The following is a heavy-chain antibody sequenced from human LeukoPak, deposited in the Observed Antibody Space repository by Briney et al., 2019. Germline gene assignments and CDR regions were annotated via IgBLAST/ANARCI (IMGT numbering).Heavy chain of an antibody. CDR2: IYPGDSDT. V-gene: IGHV5-51*01. CDR3: ARPALYCSSTVCPPYMDV. CDR1: GYSFTSYW. J-gene: IGHJ6*03. Sequence: GESLKISCKGSGYSFTSYWIGWVCQMPGKGLEWMGIIYPGDSDTRYSPSFQGQVTISADKSISTAYLQWSSLKASDTAMYYCARPALYCSSTVCPPYMDVWGKGTTVTVSS. D-gene: IGHD2-2*01.